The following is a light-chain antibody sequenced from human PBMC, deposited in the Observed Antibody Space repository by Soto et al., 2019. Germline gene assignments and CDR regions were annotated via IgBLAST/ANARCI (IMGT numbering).Light chain of an antibody. CDR1: QNVSTC. CDR3: QQRTNWLT. V-gene: IGKV3-11*01. Sequence: EIVLTQSPATLSLSPGERATLSCRASQNVSTCLAWYQQKPCQAPRLLIYDASNRATGIPARFSGSGSGTDFTLTISSLEPEDFAVYYCQQRTNWLTFGPGTKVDIK. J-gene: IGKJ3*01. CDR2: DAS.